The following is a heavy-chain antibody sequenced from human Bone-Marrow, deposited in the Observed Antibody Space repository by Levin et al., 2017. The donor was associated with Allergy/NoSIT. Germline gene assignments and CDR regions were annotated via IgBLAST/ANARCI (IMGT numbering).Heavy chain of an antibody. CDR1: GFTVSSNY. D-gene: IGHD5-18*01. Sequence: PGGSLRLSCAASGFTVSSNYMSWVRQAPGKGLEWVSVIYSGGSTYYADSVKGRFTISRDNSKNTLYLQMNSLRAEDTAVYYCAGYSYGLKLGDYYYYGMDVWGQGTTVTVSS. J-gene: IGHJ6*02. CDR3: AGYSYGLKLGDYYYYGMDV. V-gene: IGHV3-66*01. CDR2: IYSGGST.